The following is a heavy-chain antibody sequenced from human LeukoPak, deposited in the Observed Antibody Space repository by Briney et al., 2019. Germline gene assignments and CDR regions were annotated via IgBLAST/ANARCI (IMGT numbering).Heavy chain of an antibody. V-gene: IGHV5-51*01. Sequence: GESLKISCQGSEHTFSNYWIGWVRQMPGKGLEWMATIYPSDSGTRYSPSFQGQVTISADKSINTVYLKWGSLKASDTAVYFCVRGYYDLDYWGQGTLVTVSS. CDR1: EHTFSNYW. CDR3: VRGYYDLDY. CDR2: IYPSDSGT. J-gene: IGHJ4*02. D-gene: IGHD3-22*01.